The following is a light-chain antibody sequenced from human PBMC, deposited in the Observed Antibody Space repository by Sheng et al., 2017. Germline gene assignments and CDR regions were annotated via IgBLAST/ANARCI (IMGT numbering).Light chain of an antibody. J-gene: IGLJ2*01. CDR3: SSYTSSSSVI. CDR1: SSDVGRFNY. CDR2: DVS. Sequence: QSALTQPASVSGSPGQSVTISCTGTSSDVGRFNYVSWYQVHPGKVPKLMIYDVSHRPAGVSDRFSASKSGNTASLTISGLQVEDEADYYCSSYTSSSSVIFGGGTTLTVL. V-gene: IGLV2-14*03.